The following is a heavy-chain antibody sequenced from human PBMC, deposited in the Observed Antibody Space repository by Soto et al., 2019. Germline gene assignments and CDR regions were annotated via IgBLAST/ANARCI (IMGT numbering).Heavy chain of an antibody. V-gene: IGHV1-18*01. Sequence: QVQLVQSGAEVKKPGASVKVSCKASGYSFTSYGISWVRQAPGQGLAWMGWISANNGNTNYAQKLQGRVTMTTDTSSSTAYMELRSLRSDDTAVYSCARDRSAVTIDWFDPWGQGTLVTVSS. CDR1: GYSFTSYG. J-gene: IGHJ5*02. D-gene: IGHD4-17*01. CDR2: ISANNGNT. CDR3: ARDRSAVTIDWFDP.